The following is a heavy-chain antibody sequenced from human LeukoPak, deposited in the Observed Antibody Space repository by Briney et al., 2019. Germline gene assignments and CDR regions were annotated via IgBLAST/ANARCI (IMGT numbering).Heavy chain of an antibody. D-gene: IGHD3-10*01. V-gene: IGHV4-59*01. CDR1: GGSISSYY. CDR3: AKTASGGHYNYFDS. CDR2: ISNSGST. Sequence: SETLSLTCTVSGGSISSYYWSWIRQPPGKGLEWIGYISNSGSTSYNPSLKSRVTISLDTSRNQFSLKLTSVTAADTAVYYCAKTASGGHYNYFDSWGQGTLVTVTS. J-gene: IGHJ4*02.